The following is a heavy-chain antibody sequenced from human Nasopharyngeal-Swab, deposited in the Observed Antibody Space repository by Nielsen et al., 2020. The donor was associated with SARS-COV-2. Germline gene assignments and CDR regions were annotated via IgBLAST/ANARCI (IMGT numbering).Heavy chain of an antibody. D-gene: IGHD6-6*01. V-gene: IGHV7-4-1*02. CDR3: ASYSSSPAVDY. CDR2: INTNTGNP. Sequence: WVRQAPGQGLEWMGWINTNTGNPTYAQGFTGRFVFSLDTFVSTAYLQISSLKAEDTAVYYCASYSSSPAVDYWGQGTLVTVSS. J-gene: IGHJ4*02.